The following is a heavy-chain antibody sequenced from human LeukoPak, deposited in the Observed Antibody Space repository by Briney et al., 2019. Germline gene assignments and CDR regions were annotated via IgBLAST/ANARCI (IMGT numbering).Heavy chain of an antibody. CDR1: GFTFSSYS. V-gene: IGHV3-21*04. J-gene: IGHJ4*02. CDR3: ARVGGSGGYYLDY. Sequence: SGGSLRLSCAASGFTFSSYSMNWVRQAPGKGLEWVSSISSSSSYIYYADSVKGRFTISRDNAKNSLYLQMNSLRAEDTAVYYCARVGGSGGYYLDYWGQGTLVTVSS. D-gene: IGHD3-22*01. CDR2: ISSSSSYI.